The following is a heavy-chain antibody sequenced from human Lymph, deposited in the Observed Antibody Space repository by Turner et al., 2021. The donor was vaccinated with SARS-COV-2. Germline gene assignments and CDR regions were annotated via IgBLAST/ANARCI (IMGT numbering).Heavy chain of an antibody. J-gene: IGHJ4*02. CDR2: IYYSGRD. D-gene: IGHD3-10*01. CDR1: GGSISSSSHY. V-gene: IGHV4-39*01. Sequence: QLQLQESCPGLVKPSETLSLTCTVSGGSISSSSHYWGWIRQPPGRGLEWIGHIYYSGRDYYNPSLKSRVTISVDTSKNQFSLKLSSVTAADTAVYYCARLVRRAEYYFDYWGQGTLVTVSS. CDR3: ARLVRRAEYYFDY.